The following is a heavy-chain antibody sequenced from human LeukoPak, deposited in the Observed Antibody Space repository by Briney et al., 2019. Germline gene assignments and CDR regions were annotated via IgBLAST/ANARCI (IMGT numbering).Heavy chain of an antibody. V-gene: IGHV3-30*14. D-gene: IGHD5-18*01. CDR3: ARGGYSYGPDAFDI. CDR1: GFIFSSFD. CDR2: ISYDGSNK. Sequence: GGSLRLSCAASGFIFSSFDMHWVRQAPGKELEWVAVISYDGSNKYYTDSVKGRFTISRDNSKNTLYLQMNSLRAEDTAVYYCARGGYSYGPDAFDIWGQGTMVTVSS. J-gene: IGHJ3*02.